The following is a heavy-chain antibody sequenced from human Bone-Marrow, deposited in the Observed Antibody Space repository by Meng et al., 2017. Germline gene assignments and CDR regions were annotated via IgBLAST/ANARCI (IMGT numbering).Heavy chain of an antibody. CDR1: CGSFSGSY. V-gene: IGHV4-34*01. D-gene: IGHD4-17*01. CDR2: INHSGST. CDR3: ARARVTTVTTPNWYFDH. Sequence: LQQWGAGLLKPSETLSLTCAVLCGSFSGSYWSWIRQRPGKGLECIGEINHSGSTNYNPSLKSRVTISVATSKIQFSLKLSCATAADTAVYYCARARVTTVTTPNWYFDHWGRGTLVTVSS. J-gene: IGHJ2*01.